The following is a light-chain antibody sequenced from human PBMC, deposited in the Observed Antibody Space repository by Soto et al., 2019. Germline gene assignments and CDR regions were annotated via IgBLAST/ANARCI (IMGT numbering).Light chain of an antibody. Sequence: DIQMTQSPSPLSASVGDRITITCRASQSISSWLAWYQQKPGKAPKLLIYDASSLKSGVPSRFSGSGSGTEFTLTISSLQSEDFAVYYCQQYNTWTSITFGQGTRLGL. J-gene: IGKJ5*01. CDR1: QSISSW. CDR2: DAS. V-gene: IGKV1-5*01. CDR3: QQYNTWTSIT.